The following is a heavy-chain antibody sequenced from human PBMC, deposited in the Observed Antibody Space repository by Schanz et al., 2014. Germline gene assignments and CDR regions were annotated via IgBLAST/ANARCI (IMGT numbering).Heavy chain of an antibody. Sequence: VQLVQSGAEVKRPGASVRVSCKASGYTFTSYDFNWVRQAPGQGLEWLGWMNPNSGNPGFAQKFRGRVTMTRNTSMSTAYIELHILTSEYTAVYYCAGGRTFDYWGQGTLVTVSS. J-gene: IGHJ4*02. CDR3: AGGRTFDY. CDR2: MNPNSGNP. CDR1: GYTFTSYD. V-gene: IGHV1-8*01.